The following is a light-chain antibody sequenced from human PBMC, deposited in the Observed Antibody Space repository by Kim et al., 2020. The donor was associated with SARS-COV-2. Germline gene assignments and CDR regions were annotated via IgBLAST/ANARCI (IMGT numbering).Light chain of an antibody. J-gene: IGKJ4*01. CDR1: ESISSL. CDR3: QQRKYWPLT. V-gene: IGKV3-11*01. CDR2: DAS. Sequence: SPGERATLSCRASESISSLLAWYQQKPGQAPRLLIYDASKRATGIPARFSGSGSGTDFTLTISSLEPEDFAVYYCQQRKYWPLTFGGGTKVDIK.